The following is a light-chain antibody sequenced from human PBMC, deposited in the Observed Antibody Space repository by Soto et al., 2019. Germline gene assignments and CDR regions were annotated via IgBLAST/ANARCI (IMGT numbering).Light chain of an antibody. J-gene: IGKJ1*01. Sequence: DIPMTQSPSSLSASVGDRVTITFRASQGTSNYLAWYQQKPGKVPKLLIYAASTLQSGVPSRFRGSGSGTYFTLTINSLQPEDVATYYCQKYSSAPTWTFGQGTKVEIK. CDR1: QGTSNY. V-gene: IGKV1-27*01. CDR3: QKYSSAPTWT. CDR2: AAS.